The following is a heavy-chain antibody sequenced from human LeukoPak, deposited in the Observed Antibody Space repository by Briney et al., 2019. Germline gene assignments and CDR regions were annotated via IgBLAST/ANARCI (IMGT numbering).Heavy chain of an antibody. D-gene: IGHD6-13*01. CDR3: ARQGGGFSNDY. Sequence: SATMSLTCAFSGGSISRSSYYWGWIRQPPGKGLEWIGRIYYSGNTYYSPSLNSRVNISVDTSTNQCSVRLSSVTAADTAVYYCARQGGGFSNDYWGQGTLVTVSS. CDR2: IYYSGNT. V-gene: IGHV4-39*01. J-gene: IGHJ4*02. CDR1: GGSISRSSYY.